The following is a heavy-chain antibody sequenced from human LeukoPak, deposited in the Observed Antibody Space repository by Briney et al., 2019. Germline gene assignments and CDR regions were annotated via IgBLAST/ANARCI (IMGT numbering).Heavy chain of an antibody. Sequence: SETLSLTCTVSGVSISTTNYYWGWIRQPPGRDLEWIGSIYSSGNTYYNPSLESRVTISIDKSKSQFSLRLNSVTAADTAVYYCARHSSDYDFGSDDYWGQGTLVTVSS. D-gene: IGHD3-3*01. V-gene: IGHV4-39*07. CDR1: GVSISTTNYY. CDR2: IYSSGNT. CDR3: ARHSSDYDFGSDDY. J-gene: IGHJ4*02.